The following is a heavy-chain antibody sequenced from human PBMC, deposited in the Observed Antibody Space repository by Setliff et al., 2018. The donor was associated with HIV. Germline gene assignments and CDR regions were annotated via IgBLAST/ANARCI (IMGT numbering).Heavy chain of an antibody. J-gene: IGHJ4*02. Sequence: ASVKVSCKASGYTFNSYLVYWVRQAPGQRLEWMGWIHPGNDNREYSQRFQGRLTMTRDTSASMVYMELNSLTSEDTAVYFCARFSSVYAAIDNWSPGTLVTVSS. CDR2: IHPGNDNR. D-gene: IGHD2-2*01. CDR3: ARFSSVYAAIDN. CDR1: GYTFNSYL. V-gene: IGHV1-3*01.